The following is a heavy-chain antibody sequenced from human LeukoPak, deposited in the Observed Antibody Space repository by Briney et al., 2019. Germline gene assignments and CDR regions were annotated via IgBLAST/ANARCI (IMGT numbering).Heavy chain of an antibody. CDR1: GDSISSYY. V-gene: IGHV4-59*01. Sequence: PSETLSLTCTVSGDSISSYYWSWIRQPPGKGLEWIGYIYYSGSTNYNPSLKSRVTISVDTSKNQSSLKLSSVTAADTAVYYCARRRLDIVVVPAALGDYYYMDVWGKGTTVTVSS. D-gene: IGHD2-2*03. CDR3: ARRRLDIVVVPAALGDYYYMDV. CDR2: IYYSGST. J-gene: IGHJ6*03.